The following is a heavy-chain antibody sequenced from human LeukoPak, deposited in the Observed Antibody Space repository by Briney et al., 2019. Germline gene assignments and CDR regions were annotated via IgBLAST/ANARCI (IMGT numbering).Heavy chain of an antibody. CDR3: AKGSYYDSSGSFYFDY. V-gene: IGHV3-48*01. J-gene: IGHJ4*02. D-gene: IGHD3-22*01. CDR1: GFTFSTYS. Sequence: GGSLRLSCAASGFTFSTYSMNWVRQAPGKGLEWVSYISSSSSTIYYADSVKGRFTISRDNSKNTLYVQVNSLGTEDTAAYYCAKGSYYDSSGSFYFDYWGQGTLVTVSS. CDR2: ISSSSSTI.